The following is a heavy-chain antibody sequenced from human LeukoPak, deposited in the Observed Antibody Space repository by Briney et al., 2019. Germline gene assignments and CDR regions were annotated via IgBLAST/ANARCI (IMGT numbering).Heavy chain of an antibody. V-gene: IGHV4-39*07. CDR1: GGSIRITSYY. D-gene: IGHD3-10*01. Sequence: SETLSLTCTVSGGSIRITSYYWGWIRQSPGREPEWIGSIYFSGRTHYNPTLESRVTISVDMSNNQFSLRLNSVTAADTAVYYCARGGSYWDSWGQGTLVTVSS. CDR2: IYFSGRT. J-gene: IGHJ4*02. CDR3: ARGGSYWDS.